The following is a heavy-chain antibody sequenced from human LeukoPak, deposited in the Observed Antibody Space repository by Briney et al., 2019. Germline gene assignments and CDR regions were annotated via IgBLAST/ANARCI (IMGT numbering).Heavy chain of an antibody. V-gene: IGHV4-34*01. CDR2: INHSGST. J-gene: IGHJ4*02. CDR3: ARGSQIFTMVRDVDY. Sequence: PSETLSLTCAVYGGSFNGYYWSWIRQPPGKGLEWIGEINHSGSTNYNPSLKSRVTISVDTSKNQFSLKLSSVTAADTAVYYCARGSQIFTMVRDVDYWGQGTLVTVSS. CDR1: GGSFNGYY. D-gene: IGHD3-10*01.